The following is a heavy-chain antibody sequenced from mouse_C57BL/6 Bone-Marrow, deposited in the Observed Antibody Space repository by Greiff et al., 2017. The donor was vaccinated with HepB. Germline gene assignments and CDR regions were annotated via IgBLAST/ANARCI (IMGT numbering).Heavy chain of an antibody. CDR1: GFTFSSYT. D-gene: IGHD2-3*01. CDR2: ISGGGGNT. CDR3: ARRRDGYYGYFDV. Sequence: DVHLVESGGGLVKPGGSLKLSCAASGFTFSSYTMSWVRQTPEKRLEWVATISGGGGNTYYPDSVKGRFTISRDNAKNTLYLQMSSLRSEDTALYYCARRRDGYYGYFDVWGTGTTVTVSS. V-gene: IGHV5-9*01. J-gene: IGHJ1*03.